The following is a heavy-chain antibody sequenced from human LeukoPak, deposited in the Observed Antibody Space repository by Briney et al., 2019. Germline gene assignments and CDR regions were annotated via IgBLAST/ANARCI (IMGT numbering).Heavy chain of an antibody. J-gene: IGHJ6*03. Sequence: GGSLRLSCAASGFTFSSYEMNWVRQAPGKGLEWVSYISSSGSTIYYAGSVKGRFTISRDNAKNSLYLQMNSLRAEDTAVYYCARVGEQLLFYYMDVWGKGTTVTVSS. V-gene: IGHV3-48*03. CDR3: ARVGEQLLFYYMDV. CDR1: GFTFSSYE. D-gene: IGHD2-21*01. CDR2: ISSSGSTI.